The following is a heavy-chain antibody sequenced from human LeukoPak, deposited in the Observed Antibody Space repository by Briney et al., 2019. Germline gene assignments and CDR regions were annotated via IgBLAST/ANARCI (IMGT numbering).Heavy chain of an antibody. CDR2: IIPIFGTT. J-gene: IGHJ4*02. V-gene: IGHV1-69*13. D-gene: IGHD4-17*01. Sequence: SVKVSCKASGGTFSNYAITWVRQAPGQGLEWMGGIIPIFGTTNYAQRFQGRVTITADESTSTAYMELSRLRSDDTAVYYCARDQGDYVYWGQGALVTVSS. CDR1: GGTFSNYA. CDR3: ARDQGDYVY.